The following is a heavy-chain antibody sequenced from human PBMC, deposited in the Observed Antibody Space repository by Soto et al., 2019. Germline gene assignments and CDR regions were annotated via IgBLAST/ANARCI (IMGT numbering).Heavy chain of an antibody. J-gene: IGHJ3*01. V-gene: IGHV3-11*01. CDR3: ARQTGGRHDAFDV. Sequence: QVQLVESGGALVKPGGSLTLSCAASGFTFSKNYMTWVRQGPGKGLGRVSSISGSGSTIYYAASVKGRFTVSRDNANNSLHLQMNTLRAEDTALYFCARQTGGRHDAFDVWGLGTMVTVSS. CDR2: ISGSGSTI. CDR1: GFTFSKNY.